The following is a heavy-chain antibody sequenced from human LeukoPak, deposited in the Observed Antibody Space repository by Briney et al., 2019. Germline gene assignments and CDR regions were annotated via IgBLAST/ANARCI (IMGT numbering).Heavy chain of an antibody. CDR2: IYYSGSN. Sequence: SEPLSLTCTVSGVSISSYYWLGIRQPPGKGLEGIGYIYYSGSNNYNPSLKSRVTISVDTSKNQFSLKLSSVTAADTAVYYCARQGGGFWYFDLWGRGTLVTVSS. CDR1: GVSISSYY. CDR3: ARQGGGFWYFDL. V-gene: IGHV4-59*08. D-gene: IGHD6-25*01. J-gene: IGHJ2*01.